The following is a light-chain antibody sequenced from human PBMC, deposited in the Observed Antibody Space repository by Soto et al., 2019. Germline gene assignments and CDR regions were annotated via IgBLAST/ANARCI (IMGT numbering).Light chain of an antibody. CDR3: QAYDYTLTTSV. V-gene: IGLV1-40*01. CDR2: GTR. CDR1: TSNLGAGYD. Sequence: QSVLTQPPSVSGAPGQRVTLSCTGNTSNLGAGYDVHWYQQLPGAAPKLVIFGTRNRPSGVPERFSGSKSGTSATLAITGLQAEDESDYYCQAYDYTLTTSVFGGGTKLTVL. J-gene: IGLJ3*02.